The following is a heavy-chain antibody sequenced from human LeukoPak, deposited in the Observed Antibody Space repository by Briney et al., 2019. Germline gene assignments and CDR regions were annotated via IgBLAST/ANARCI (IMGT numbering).Heavy chain of an antibody. CDR1: GFTFSSFA. J-gene: IGHJ4*02. CDR3: VRGVGGSSYLDY. CDR2: ISGSGDST. D-gene: IGHD3-16*01. Sequence: GGSLRLSCAASGFTFSSFALSWVRQAPGKGLEWVSSISGSGDSTYYMESVKGRFTISRDNSENTLYLQMNSLRADDTAVYYCVRGVGGSSYLDYWGQGALVTVSS. V-gene: IGHV3-23*01.